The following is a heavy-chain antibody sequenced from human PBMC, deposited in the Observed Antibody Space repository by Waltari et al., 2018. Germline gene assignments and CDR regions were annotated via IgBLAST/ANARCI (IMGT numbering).Heavy chain of an antibody. D-gene: IGHD6-6*01. CDR1: GGSISSGCYY. CDR2: IYTSGST. CDR3: AREGLDYYGMDV. V-gene: IGHV4-61*09. J-gene: IGHJ6*02. Sequence: QVQLQESGPGLVKPSQTLSLTCTVSGGSISSGCYYWNWIRQPAGKGLEWIGYIYTSGSTNYNPSLKSRVTISVDTSKNQFSLKLSSVTAADTAVYYCAREGLDYYGMDVWGQGTTVTVSS.